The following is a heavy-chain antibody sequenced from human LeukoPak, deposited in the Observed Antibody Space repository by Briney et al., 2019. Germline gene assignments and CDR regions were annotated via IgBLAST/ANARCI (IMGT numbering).Heavy chain of an antibody. D-gene: IGHD2-2*01. CDR1: GGSFSGYY. V-gene: IGHV4-34*01. CDR3: AREDIVVVPAASALGNWFDP. CDR2: INHSGST. Sequence: RPSETLSLTCAVYGGSFSGYYWSWIRQPPGKGLEWIGEINHSGSTNYNPSLKSRVTISVDTSKNQFSLKLSSVTAADTAVYYCAREDIVVVPAASALGNWFDPWGREPWSPSPQ. J-gene: IGHJ5*02.